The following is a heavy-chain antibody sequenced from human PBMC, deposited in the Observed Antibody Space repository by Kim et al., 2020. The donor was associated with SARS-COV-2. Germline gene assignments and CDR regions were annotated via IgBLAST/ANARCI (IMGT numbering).Heavy chain of an antibody. CDR2: IDPSDSYT. CDR3: ARGIVYGFSRKSHYGMDV. CDR1: GYSFTSYW. V-gene: IGHV5-10-1*01. J-gene: IGHJ6*02. D-gene: IGHD1-26*01. Sequence: GESLKISCKGSGYSFTSYWISWVRQMPGKGLEWMGRIDPSDSYTNYSPSFQGHVTISADKSISTAYLQWSSLKASDTAMYYCARGIVYGFSRKSHYGMDVWGQGTTVTVSS.